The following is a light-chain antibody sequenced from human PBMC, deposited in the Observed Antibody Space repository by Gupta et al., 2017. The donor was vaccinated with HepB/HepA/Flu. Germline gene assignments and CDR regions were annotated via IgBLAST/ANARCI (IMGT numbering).Light chain of an antibody. V-gene: IGKV4-1*01. CDR2: WAS. CDR1: QSVLYSPNNKNY. Sequence: IVMTHSPDSLAVSLGERATINCKSSQSVLYSPNNKNYLAWFQQKPGQPPKLLIYWASTRESGVPDRFSGSGSGTDFTLTISSLQAEDVAVYFCQQDHSLPWTFGQGTKVEIK. J-gene: IGKJ1*01. CDR3: QQDHSLPWT.